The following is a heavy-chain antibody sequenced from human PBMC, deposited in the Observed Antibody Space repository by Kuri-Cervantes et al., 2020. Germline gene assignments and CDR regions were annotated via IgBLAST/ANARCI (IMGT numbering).Heavy chain of an antibody. J-gene: IGHJ4*02. CDR3: ARPFTIAVGGLGY. V-gene: IGHV3-7*05. D-gene: IGHD6-19*01. CDR1: GFTFSTYW. CDR2: IEQDGSEK. Sequence: GGSLRLSCAASGFTFSTYWMSWVRQAPGKGLEWVANIEQDGSEKYYVDSVRGRFTISTDNAKNSLYLQMNSLRAEDTALYYCARPFTIAVGGLGYWGQGTLVTVSS.